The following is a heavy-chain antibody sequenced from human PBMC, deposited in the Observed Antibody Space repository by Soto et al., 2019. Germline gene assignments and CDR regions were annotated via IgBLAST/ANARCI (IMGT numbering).Heavy chain of an antibody. CDR1: GGSISSGGYS. CDR2: IYHSGST. V-gene: IGHV4-30-2*01. CDR3: ARVPGP. Sequence: QLQLQESGSGLVKPSQTLSLTCAVSGGSISSGGYSWSWIRQPPGKGLDWIGYIYHSGSTYYNAALQIRVTISGDRSKNQFSLKLSSVTAADTAVYYCARVPGPWGQGTLVPVSS. J-gene: IGHJ5*02.